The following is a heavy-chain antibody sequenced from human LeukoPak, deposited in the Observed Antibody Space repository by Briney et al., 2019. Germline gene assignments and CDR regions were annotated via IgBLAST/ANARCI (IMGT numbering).Heavy chain of an antibody. CDR2: ITGIGGNT. CDR1: EFTFGSYA. D-gene: IGHD3-10*01. CDR3: AKDQPHYYGSGSSY. Sequence: PGGSLRLSCATSEFTFGSYAMTWVRQAPGKGLEWVSGITGIGGNTYYADSVKGRFTISRDNSKNTLYLQMNSLRAEDTAVYYCAKDQPHYYGSGSSYWGQGTLVTVSS. J-gene: IGHJ4*02. V-gene: IGHV3-23*01.